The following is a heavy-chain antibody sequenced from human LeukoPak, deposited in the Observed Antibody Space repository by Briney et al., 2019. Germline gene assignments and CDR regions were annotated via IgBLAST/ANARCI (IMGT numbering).Heavy chain of an antibody. V-gene: IGHV3-53*01. CDR3: ARGVGVGYSYGLAHFDY. CDR1: GFTVSSNH. Sequence: GGSLRLSCAASGFTVSSNHMSWVRQAPGKGLEWVSVIYSGGSTYYADSVKGRFTISRDNSKNTLYLQMNSLSAEDTAVYYCARGVGVGYSYGLAHFDYWGQETLVIVSS. CDR2: IYSGGST. D-gene: IGHD5-18*01. J-gene: IGHJ4*02.